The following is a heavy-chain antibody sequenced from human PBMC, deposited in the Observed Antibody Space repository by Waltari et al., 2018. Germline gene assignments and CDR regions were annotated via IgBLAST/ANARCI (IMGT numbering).Heavy chain of an antibody. V-gene: IGHV4-34*01. CDR2: INHSGST. CDR3: ARGRTKYYGSGRQWGYFDY. D-gene: IGHD3-10*01. J-gene: IGHJ4*02. CDR1: GGSFSGYY. Sequence: QVQLQQWGAGLLKPSETLSLTCAVYGGSFSGYYWSWIRQPPAKGLEWIGEINHSGSTNYNPSLKSRVTISVDTSKNQFSLKLSSVTAADTAVYYCARGRTKYYGSGRQWGYFDYWGQGTLVTVSS.